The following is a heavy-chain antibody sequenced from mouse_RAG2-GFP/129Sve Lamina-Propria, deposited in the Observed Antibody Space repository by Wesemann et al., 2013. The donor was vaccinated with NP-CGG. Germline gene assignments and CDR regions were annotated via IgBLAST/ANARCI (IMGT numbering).Heavy chain of an antibody. Sequence: EVQLQQSGAELVRPGASVKLSCTASGFNIKDDYMHWVKQRPEQGLEWIGWIDPENGDTEYASKFQGKATITADTSSNTAYLQLSSLTSEDTAVYYCTCIYYGYVPYAMDYWGQGTSVTVSS. V-gene: IGHV14-4*01. D-gene: IGHD2-2*01. CDR1: GFNIKDDY. J-gene: IGHJ4*01. CDR3: TCIYYGYVPYAMDY. CDR2: IDPENGDT.